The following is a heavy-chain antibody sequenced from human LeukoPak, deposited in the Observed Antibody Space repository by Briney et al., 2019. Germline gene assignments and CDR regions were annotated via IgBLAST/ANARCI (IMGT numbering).Heavy chain of an antibody. CDR2: IYTSGST. CDR3: ASGLITMRPEYFQH. CDR1: GDSISSYY. J-gene: IGHJ1*01. Sequence: PSETLSLTCTVSGDSISSYYWSWIRQPAGKGLEWIGRIYTSGSTNYNPSLKSRVTMSVDTSKNQFSLKLSSVTAADTAVYYCASGLITMRPEYFQHWGQGTLVTVSS. V-gene: IGHV4-4*07. D-gene: IGHD3-10*01.